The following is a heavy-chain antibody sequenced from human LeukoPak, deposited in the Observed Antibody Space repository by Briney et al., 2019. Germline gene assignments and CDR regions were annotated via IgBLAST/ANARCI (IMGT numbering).Heavy chain of an antibody. Sequence: GGSLRLSCAASGFTFSSYAMSWVRQAPGKGLEWVSVISGSGGSTYYADSVKGRFTISRDNSKNTLYLQMNSLRAEDTAVYYCAKLSGYSSGWCDYWGQGTLVTVSS. V-gene: IGHV3-23*01. CDR2: ISGSGGST. CDR3: AKLSGYSSGWCDY. CDR1: GFTFSSYA. J-gene: IGHJ4*02. D-gene: IGHD6-19*01.